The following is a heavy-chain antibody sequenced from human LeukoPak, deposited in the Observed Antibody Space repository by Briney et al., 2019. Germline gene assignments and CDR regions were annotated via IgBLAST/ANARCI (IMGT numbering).Heavy chain of an antibody. CDR3: AKQEGALIENWCFDH. D-gene: IGHD1-26*01. CDR1: GFTFSDFA. Sequence: GGSLRLSCAASGFTFSDFAMSWVRLAPGKGLEWVSSIERNAGGAYYADSVKGRFTVSRDNSKNTLYLQMSSLRVEDTALYYCAKQEGALIENWCFDHWGLGTLVTVSS. V-gene: IGHV3-23*01. J-gene: IGHJ4*02. CDR2: IERNAGGA.